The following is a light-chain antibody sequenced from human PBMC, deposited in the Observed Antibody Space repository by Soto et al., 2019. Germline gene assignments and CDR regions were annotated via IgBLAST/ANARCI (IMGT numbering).Light chain of an antibody. Sequence: QSVLTQPAAVSGSPGQSITISCTGTSSDVGGYNFVSWYQQHPDKAPKLMIYEVSARPSGVSDRFSGSKSGDTASLTISGLQAEDEADYYCSSYTSDSTLVFGGGTKLTVL. V-gene: IGLV2-14*01. CDR1: SSDVGGYNF. CDR2: EVS. J-gene: IGLJ2*01. CDR3: SSYTSDSTLV.